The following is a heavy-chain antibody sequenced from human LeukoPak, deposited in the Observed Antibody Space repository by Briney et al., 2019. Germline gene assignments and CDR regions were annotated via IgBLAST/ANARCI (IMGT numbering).Heavy chain of an antibody. CDR3: ARRGSYYLPFDS. CDR1: GYSFTSYW. Sequence: SGESLKISCKGSGYSFTSYWIGWVRQMPGKGLEWMGIIYPGDSDTRYSPSFQGQVTISADKSINTAYLQWNSLKASDTALYYCARRGSYYLPFDSWGQGTLVTVSS. D-gene: IGHD1-26*01. CDR2: IYPGDSDT. V-gene: IGHV5-51*01. J-gene: IGHJ4*02.